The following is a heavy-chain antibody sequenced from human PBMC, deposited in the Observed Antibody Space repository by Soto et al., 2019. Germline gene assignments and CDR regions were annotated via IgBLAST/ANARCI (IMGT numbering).Heavy chain of an antibody. V-gene: IGHV1-3*01. D-gene: IGHD6-13*01. CDR3: ARARAAAGPMDDAFDI. J-gene: IGHJ3*02. Sequence: QVQLVQSGAEVKKPGASVKVSCKASGYTFTSYAMHWVRQAPGQRLEWMGWINAGNGNTKYSQKFQGRVTITRDTSARTAYMERSSLRSEDTAVYYCARARAAAGPMDDAFDIWGQGTMVTVSS. CDR2: INAGNGNT. CDR1: GYTFTSYA.